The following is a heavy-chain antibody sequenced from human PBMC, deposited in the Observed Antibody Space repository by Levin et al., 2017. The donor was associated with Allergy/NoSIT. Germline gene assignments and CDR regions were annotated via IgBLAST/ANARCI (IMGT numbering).Heavy chain of an antibody. V-gene: IGHV3-21*01. J-gene: IGHJ6*02. CDR1: GFTFSSYS. CDR2: ISSSSSYI. CDR3: ARVSGSSWIYYYYGMGV. D-gene: IGHD6-13*01. Sequence: LSLPCAASGFTFSSYSMNWVRQAPGKGLEWVSSISSSSSYIYYADSVKGRFTISRDNAKNSLYLQMNSLRAEDTAVYYCARVSGSSWIYYYYGMGVWGQGTTVTVSS.